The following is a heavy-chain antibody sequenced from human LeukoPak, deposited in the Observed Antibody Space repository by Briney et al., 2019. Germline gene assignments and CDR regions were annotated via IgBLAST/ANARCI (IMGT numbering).Heavy chain of an antibody. CDR1: GGTFSSYA. D-gene: IGHD1-26*01. Sequence: SVKVSCKASGGTFSSYAISWVRQAPGQGLEWMGRIIPILGIANYAQKFQGRVTITADKSTSTAYMELSSLRSEDTAVYYCARGGSYTGGGDYWGQGTLVTVSS. J-gene: IGHJ4*02. V-gene: IGHV1-69*04. CDR3: ARGGSYTGGGDY. CDR2: IIPILGIA.